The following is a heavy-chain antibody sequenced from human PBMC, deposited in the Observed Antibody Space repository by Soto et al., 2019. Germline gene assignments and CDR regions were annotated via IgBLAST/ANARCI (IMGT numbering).Heavy chain of an antibody. Sequence: ASVKVSCKASGYTFDRYGISWVRQAPGQGLEWIGWISTYNGNTNYAQKLKGRVTMTTDTFTSTAYMELRSLTSDDTAVYYCAREGYCSSGSCALYSHEYFGMDVWGQGTTVTVSS. V-gene: IGHV1-18*01. CDR3: AREGYCSSGSCALYSHEYFGMDV. J-gene: IGHJ6*02. D-gene: IGHD2-15*01. CDR1: GYTFDRYG. CDR2: ISTYNGNT.